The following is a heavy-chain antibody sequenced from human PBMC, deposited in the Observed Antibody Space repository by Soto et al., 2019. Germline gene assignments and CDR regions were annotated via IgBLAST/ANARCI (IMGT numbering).Heavy chain of an antibody. J-gene: IGHJ4*02. CDR2: MNPNSGNT. D-gene: IGHD5-18*01. CDR3: ARERSYGLDY. CDR1: GYTFTSYD. V-gene: IGHV1-8*01. Sequence: QVQLVQSGAEVKKPGASVKVSCKASGYTFTSYDINWVRQATGQGLEWMGWMNPNSGNTVYAQKFRGRVTIPRNTSISTAYMELGSLRSEDTAVYYCARERSYGLDYWGQGTLVTVSS.